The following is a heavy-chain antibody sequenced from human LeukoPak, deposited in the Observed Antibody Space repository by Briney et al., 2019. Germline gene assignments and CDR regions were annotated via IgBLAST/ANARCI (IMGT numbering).Heavy chain of an antibody. CDR2: IYTSGST. CDR1: GGSISRYY. D-gene: IGHD2-2*01. V-gene: IGHV4-4*08. CDR3: AREGLDIVVVPAAMDYMDV. J-gene: IGHJ6*03. Sequence: SETLSLTCSVSGGSISRYYWSWIRQPPGKGLEWIGRIYTSGSTNYNPSLKSRVTISVDTSKNQFSLKLSSVTAAGTAVYYCAREGLDIVVVPAAMDYMDVWGKGTTVTVSS.